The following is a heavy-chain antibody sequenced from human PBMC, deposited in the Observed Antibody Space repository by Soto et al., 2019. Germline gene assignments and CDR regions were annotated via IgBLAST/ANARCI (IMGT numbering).Heavy chain of an antibody. J-gene: IGHJ4*02. CDR3: ARGFEYSSGSFDY. D-gene: IGHD6-25*01. CDR1: GFTFSSYS. Sequence: PGGSLRLSCAASGFTFSSYSMNWVRQAPGKGLEWVSYISSSSSTIYYADSVKGRFTISRDNAKNSLYLQMNSLRAEDTAVYYCARGFEYSSGSFDYWGQGTLVTVS. CDR2: ISSSSSTI. V-gene: IGHV3-48*01.